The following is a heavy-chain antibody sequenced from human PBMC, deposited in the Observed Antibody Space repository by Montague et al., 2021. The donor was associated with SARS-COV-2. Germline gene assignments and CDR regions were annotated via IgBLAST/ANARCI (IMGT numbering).Heavy chain of an antibody. Sequence: SETLSLTCTVSGGSISSYYWSWIRQPPGKGLEWIGSIYYSGSTYYSPSLKSRVTISVDTSKDQFSLKLSSVTAADTAVYYCARHPLGYCSSTGCYVGWGQGTLVTVSS. CDR2: IYYSGST. J-gene: IGHJ4*02. CDR1: GGSISSYY. CDR3: ARHPLGYCSSTGCYVG. V-gene: IGHV4-59*05. D-gene: IGHD2-2*01.